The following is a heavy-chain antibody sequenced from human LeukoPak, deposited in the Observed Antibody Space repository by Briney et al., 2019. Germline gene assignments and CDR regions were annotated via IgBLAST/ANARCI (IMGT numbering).Heavy chain of an antibody. CDR2: ISYDGSNK. V-gene: IGHV3-30-3*01. CDR1: GFTFSSYA. Sequence: GGSLRLSCAASGFTFSSYAMHWVRQAPGKGLEWVAVISYDGSNKYYADSVKGRFTISRDNSKNTLYLQMNSLRAEDTAVYYCAKGSLPAAPYYMDVWGKGTTVTVSS. CDR3: AKGSLPAAPYYMDV. D-gene: IGHD2-2*01. J-gene: IGHJ6*03.